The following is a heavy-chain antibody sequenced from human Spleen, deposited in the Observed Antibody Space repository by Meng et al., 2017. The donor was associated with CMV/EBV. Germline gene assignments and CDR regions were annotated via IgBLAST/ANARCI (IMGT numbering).Heavy chain of an antibody. J-gene: IGHJ6*02. CDR3: ARGPHSSLDGLDV. CDR2: FIPMLDLA. CDR1: GGTFSSYS. V-gene: IGHV1-69*10. Sequence: SVKVSCKASGGTFSSYSIHWVRQAPGQGLELMGGFIPMLDLATYAQDFQGRVTIGADKSSTTAYMDLSRLRSDDTAVYYCARGPHSSLDGLDVWGQGTTVTVSS.